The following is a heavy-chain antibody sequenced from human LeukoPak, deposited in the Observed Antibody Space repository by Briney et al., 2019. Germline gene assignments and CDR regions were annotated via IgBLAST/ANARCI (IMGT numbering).Heavy chain of an antibody. Sequence: PSQTLSLTCTVSGGSISSGGYYWSWIRQHPGKGLEWIAYIDYSGSTYYNPSLKSRVTISVDTSKNQFSLKLSSVTAADTAVYYCARDKEVRGVSYYYYYGMDVWGQGTTVTVSS. CDR3: ARDKEVRGVSYYYYYGMDV. CDR2: IDYSGST. J-gene: IGHJ6*02. V-gene: IGHV4-31*03. D-gene: IGHD3-10*01. CDR1: GGSISSGGYY.